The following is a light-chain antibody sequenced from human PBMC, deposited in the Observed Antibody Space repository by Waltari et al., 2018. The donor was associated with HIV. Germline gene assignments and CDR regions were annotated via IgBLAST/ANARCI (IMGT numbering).Light chain of an antibody. CDR1: SSNIGSNY. CDR3: AAWGNSLSLL. Sequence: QSVLTQPPSASGTPGQRVTISCSGSSSNIGSNYVYWYQQLPGTAPKLLLYRNNQRPSGVPDRFPGSKSRTSASLAISGLRSEDDAEYYWAAWGNSLSLLFGGGTKLTVL. J-gene: IGLJ2*01. V-gene: IGLV1-47*01. CDR2: RNN.